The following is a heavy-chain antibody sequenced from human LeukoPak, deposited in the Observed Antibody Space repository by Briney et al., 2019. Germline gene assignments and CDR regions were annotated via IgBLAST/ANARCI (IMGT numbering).Heavy chain of an antibody. J-gene: IGHJ4*02. CDR2: INHSGST. D-gene: IGHD1-26*01. CDR3: ARRGVGAMFDY. CDR1: GGSFSGYY. Sequence: SEILSLTCAVYGGSFSGYYWSWIRQPPGKGLEWIGEINHSGSTNYNPSLKSRVTISVDTSKNQFSLKLSSVTAADTAVYYCARRGVGAMFDYWGQGTLVTVSS. V-gene: IGHV4-34*01.